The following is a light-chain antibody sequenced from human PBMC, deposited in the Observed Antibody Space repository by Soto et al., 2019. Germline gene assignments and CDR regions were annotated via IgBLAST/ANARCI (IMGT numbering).Light chain of an antibody. CDR2: GTS. Sequence: EIGLTQSPGTLSLSPGERATLSCRASQFIGLNYVAWYQQRPGQTPRLLIYGTSTRATGIPDRFSGSGSGTDFTLTISRLEPEDFAVYYCQQHVTSPWMFGQGTKVEIK. J-gene: IGKJ1*01. V-gene: IGKV3-20*01. CDR1: QFIGLNY. CDR3: QQHVTSPWM.